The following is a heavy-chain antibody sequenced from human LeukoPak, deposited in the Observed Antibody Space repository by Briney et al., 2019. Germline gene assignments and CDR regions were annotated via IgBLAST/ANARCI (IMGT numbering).Heavy chain of an antibody. CDR2: INPNSGGT. V-gene: IGHV1-2*02. J-gene: IGHJ6*03. CDR3: ARVGLYCSSTSCYRQPPVGYMDV. CDR1: GYTFTSYY. Sequence: ASAKVSCKASGYTFTSYYMHWVRQAPGQGLEWMGWINPNSGGTNYAQKSQGRVTMTRDTSISTAYMELSRLRSDDTAVYYCARVGLYCSSTSCYRQPPVGYMDVWGKGTTVTVSS. D-gene: IGHD2-2*01.